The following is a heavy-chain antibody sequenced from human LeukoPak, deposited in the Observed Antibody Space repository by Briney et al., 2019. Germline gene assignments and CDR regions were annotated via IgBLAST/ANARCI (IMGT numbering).Heavy chain of an antibody. CDR3: ARVSLDRGRQEPYYGMDV. CDR2: ISASGSYI. CDR1: VFTFSSYT. J-gene: IGHJ6*02. D-gene: IGHD3-10*01. V-gene: IGHV3-21*01. Sequence: PGGSLRLSCAASVFTFSSYTMTWVRQSPGRALEWVSSISASGSYIYYADSVKGRFTIARDNAQNSLYLQMNSLRPEDPAVYFCARVSLDRGRQEPYYGMDVWGQGTTVTVSS.